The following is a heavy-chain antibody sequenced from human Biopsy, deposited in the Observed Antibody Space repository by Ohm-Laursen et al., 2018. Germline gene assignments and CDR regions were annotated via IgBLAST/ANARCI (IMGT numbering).Heavy chain of an antibody. J-gene: IGHJ4*02. Sequence: SETLSLTCIVSGGSISSYYWNWIRQPPGKGLEWIGYIYYSGTTDYSPSLKSRVTISIDKSKNQFFLKLSSVTAEDTAVYYCARDDAVTVIRGLYYWGQGALATVSS. V-gene: IGHV4-59*01. D-gene: IGHD2-21*02. CDR2: IYYSGTT. CDR1: GGSISSYY. CDR3: ARDDAVTVIRGLYY.